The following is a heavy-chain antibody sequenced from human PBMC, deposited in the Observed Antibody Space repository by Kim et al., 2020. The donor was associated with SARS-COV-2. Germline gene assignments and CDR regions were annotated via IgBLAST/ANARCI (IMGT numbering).Heavy chain of an antibody. V-gene: IGHV3-23*01. CDR1: GFTFSSYA. CDR2: ISGSGGST. D-gene: IGHD6-6*01. Sequence: GGSLRLSCAASGFTFSSYAMSWVRQAPGKGLEWVSAISGSGGSTYYADSVKGRFTISRDNSKNTLYLQMNSLRAEDTAVYYCAKDPRDSSIAARQGLYYCYGMDVWGQGTTVTVSS. CDR3: AKDPRDSSIAARQGLYYCYGMDV. J-gene: IGHJ6*02.